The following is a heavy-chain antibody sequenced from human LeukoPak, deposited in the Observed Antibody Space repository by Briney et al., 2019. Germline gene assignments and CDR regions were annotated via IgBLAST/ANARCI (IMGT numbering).Heavy chain of an antibody. CDR3: ATARADYGDYNSYYYMDV. V-gene: IGHV4-61*02. D-gene: IGHD4-17*01. J-gene: IGHJ6*03. CDR2: VYSSGST. Sequence: SETLSLTCTVSGDSMSGDSYFWSWIRQPAGKGLEWIGRVYSSGSTYYNPSLQSRVTISLDTSQSLFSLRLTSVTAADTAVYYCATARADYGDYNSYYYMDVWGKGTTVTVSS. CDR1: GDSMSGDSYF.